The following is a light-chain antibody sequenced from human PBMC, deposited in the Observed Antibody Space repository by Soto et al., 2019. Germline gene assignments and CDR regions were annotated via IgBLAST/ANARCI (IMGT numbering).Light chain of an antibody. CDR3: SSYTTSRLE. CDR1: SSDVGAYDY. Sequence: QSALTQPASVSGSPGQSITISCTGTSSDVGAYDYVSWYQQYPGKAPKLMIYDVSNRPSGVSNRFSGSKSGNTASLTISGLQAEDEADYYCSSYTTSRLEFGTGTKVPVL. V-gene: IGLV2-14*01. J-gene: IGLJ1*01. CDR2: DVS.